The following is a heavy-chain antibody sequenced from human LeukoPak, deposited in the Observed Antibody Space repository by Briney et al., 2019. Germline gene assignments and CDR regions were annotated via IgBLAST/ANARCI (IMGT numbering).Heavy chain of an antibody. CDR1: GFSSSNFA. V-gene: IGHV3-23*01. D-gene: IGHD5-18*01. CDR2: ISGSGITT. Sequence: GGSLRLSCAASGFSSSNFAMNWVRQAPGKGLEWVSVISGSGITTYYAGSVKGRFTISRDNSKNTLYLQMNSLRAEDTAVYYCASKRNGYFPFDDWGQGTLVTVSS. J-gene: IGHJ4*02. CDR3: ASKRNGYFPFDD.